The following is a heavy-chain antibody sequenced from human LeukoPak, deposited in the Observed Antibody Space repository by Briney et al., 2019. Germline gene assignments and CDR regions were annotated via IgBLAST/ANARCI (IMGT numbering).Heavy chain of an antibody. J-gene: IGHJ4*02. CDR3: ARGRGYDFWSGYSPDY. CDR1: GFTFSSYA. D-gene: IGHD3-3*01. CDR2: ISYDGINK. Sequence: PGRSLRLSCAASGFTFSSYAMHWVRQAPGKGLEWVAVISYDGINKYYADSVKGRFTISRDNSKNTLYLQMNSLRAEDTAVYYCARGRGYDFWSGYSPDYWGQGTLVTVSS. V-gene: IGHV3-30-3*01.